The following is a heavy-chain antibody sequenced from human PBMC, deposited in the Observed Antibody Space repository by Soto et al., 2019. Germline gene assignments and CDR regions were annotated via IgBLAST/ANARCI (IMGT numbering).Heavy chain of an antibody. CDR3: AASIFYYGMDV. J-gene: IGHJ6*02. V-gene: IGHV5-51*01. CDR2: IYPGDSDT. CDR1: GYTFTNYW. Sequence: PGESLKISCKGSGYTFTNYWIGWVRQMPGKGLEWMGIIYPGDSDTKYNPSFQGQATISADKSITTTYLQWSSLKASDTAIYYCAASIFYYGMDVWGQGTTVTV.